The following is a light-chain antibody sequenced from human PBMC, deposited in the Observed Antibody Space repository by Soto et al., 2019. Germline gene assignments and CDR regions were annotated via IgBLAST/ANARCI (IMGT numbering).Light chain of an antibody. CDR1: QGISNY. J-gene: IGKJ5*01. Sequence: DIQMTQSPSSLSASVGDRVTITCRAIQGISNYLAWVQQKPGKAPQSLIYAASRLQSGVPSRFSGSGSATAFTLTINRLQPEDVATYYCQHYDGYPRTFGQGTRVEIK. CDR2: AAS. V-gene: IGKV1-16*01. CDR3: QHYDGYPRT.